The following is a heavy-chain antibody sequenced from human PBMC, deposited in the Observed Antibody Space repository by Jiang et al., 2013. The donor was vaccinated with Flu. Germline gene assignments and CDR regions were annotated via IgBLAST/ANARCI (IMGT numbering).Heavy chain of an antibody. V-gene: IGHV3-7*03. CDR2: IKQDGSQK. CDR1: GFTFRSYW. Sequence: VQLVESGGDLVQPGGSLRVSCAVSGFTFRSYWMSWVRQAPGRGLEWVANIKQDGSQKYYVDSVKGRFTISRDNAKNSLYLQMNSLRAEDTAVYYCARDLTAINSYGMDVWGEGTTVIVTS. CDR3: ARDLTAINSYGMDV. D-gene: IGHD5-18*01. J-gene: IGHJ6*04.